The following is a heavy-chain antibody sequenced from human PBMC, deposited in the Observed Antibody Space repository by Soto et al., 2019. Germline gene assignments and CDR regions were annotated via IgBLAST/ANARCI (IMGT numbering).Heavy chain of an antibody. CDR3: ASWIDNGYFDY. CDR1: GFSVTSYS. V-gene: IGHV1-3*01. D-gene: IGHD4-17*01. J-gene: IGHJ4*02. Sequence: QGQLVQSGAEVKKPGASVKVSCGTSGFSVTSYSFHWVRQAPAQGLQWMGWINAGRGKTKYSQQFQGRVTFTWDTSANTVSMELSRLTSEDTSGFYCASWIDNGYFDYWGQGTLVTVSA. CDR2: INAGRGKT.